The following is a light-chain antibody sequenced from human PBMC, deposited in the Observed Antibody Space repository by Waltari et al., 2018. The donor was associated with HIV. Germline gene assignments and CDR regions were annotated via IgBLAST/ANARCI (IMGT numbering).Light chain of an antibody. V-gene: IGLV2-14*01. Sequence: QSALTQPASVSGSPGQSITISCTGTSSDVGGYNYVSWYQQHPGKAPKLMIYDVSKRPSGVSNRFSGSKSGNTASLTISVLQAEDEADYYCSSYTSSSTLRVFGGGTKLTVL. CDR2: DVS. CDR3: SSYTSSSTLRV. J-gene: IGLJ3*02. CDR1: SSDVGGYNY.